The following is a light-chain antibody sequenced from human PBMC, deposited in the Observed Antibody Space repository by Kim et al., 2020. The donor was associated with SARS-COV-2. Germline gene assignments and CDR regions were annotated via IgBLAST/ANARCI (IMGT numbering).Light chain of an antibody. J-gene: IGLJ2*01. CDR2: QDS. CDR1: KLGYKY. Sequence: SYELTQPPSVSVSPGQTASITCSGDKLGYKYACWYHQKSGQSPVLVIYQDSKRPSGIPERFSGSNSGNTATLTISGTQAMDEADYYCQAWDSSTAAVVFGGGTQLTVL. V-gene: IGLV3-1*01. CDR3: QAWDSSTAAVV.